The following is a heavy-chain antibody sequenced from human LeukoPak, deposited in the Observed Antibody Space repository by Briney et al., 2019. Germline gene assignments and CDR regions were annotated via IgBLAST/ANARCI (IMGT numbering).Heavy chain of an antibody. J-gene: IGHJ4*02. Sequence: GGSLRLSCAASGFTFSSYWMNWARQAPGKGLEWVASINHNGNVNYYVDSVKGRFTISRDNAKNSLYLQMNNLRAEDTAVYYCVGFYETYWGRGTLVTVSS. D-gene: IGHD2/OR15-2a*01. CDR3: VGFYETY. V-gene: IGHV3-7*01. CDR1: GFTFSSYW. CDR2: INHNGNVN.